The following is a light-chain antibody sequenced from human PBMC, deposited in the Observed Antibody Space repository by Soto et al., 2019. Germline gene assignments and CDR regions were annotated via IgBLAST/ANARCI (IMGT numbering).Light chain of an antibody. CDR3: QQFGGSPPVT. CDR2: GPS. Sequence: EIVLTQSPGTLSLSPGERATLSCRASQSVNNNYLAWYQQKPGQPPKLLIFGPSSRATGIPDRFSGSGSGTDFTLTISRLVPEDFAVYYCQQFGGSPPVTFGGGTKVEIK. V-gene: IGKV3-20*01. CDR1: QSVNNNY. J-gene: IGKJ4*01.